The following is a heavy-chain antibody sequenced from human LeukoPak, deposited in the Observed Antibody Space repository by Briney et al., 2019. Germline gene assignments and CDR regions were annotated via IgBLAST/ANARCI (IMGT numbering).Heavy chain of an antibody. Sequence: SETLSLTCTVSGGSISSSSYYWGWIRQPPGKGLEWIGSIYYSGSTYYNPSLKSRVTISVDTSKNQFSLKLSSVTAADTAAYYCARHLYSSGWQYAFDIWGQGTMVTVSS. J-gene: IGHJ3*02. V-gene: IGHV4-39*01. CDR1: GGSISSSSYY. CDR2: IYYSGST. D-gene: IGHD6-19*01. CDR3: ARHLYSSGWQYAFDI.